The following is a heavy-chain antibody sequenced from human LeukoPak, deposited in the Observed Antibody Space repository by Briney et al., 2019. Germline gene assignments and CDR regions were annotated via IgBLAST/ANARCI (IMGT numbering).Heavy chain of an antibody. V-gene: IGHV3-48*01. CDR3: ARDPSIAAAQYYMDV. Sequence: GGSLRLSCAASGFTFSSYSMNWVRQAPGKGLEWVSYISSSSSTIYYADSVKGRFTISRDNAKNSLYLQMNSLRAEDTAVYYCARDPSIAAAQYYMDVWGKGTTVTVPS. J-gene: IGHJ6*03. D-gene: IGHD6-13*01. CDR1: GFTFSSYS. CDR2: ISSSSSTI.